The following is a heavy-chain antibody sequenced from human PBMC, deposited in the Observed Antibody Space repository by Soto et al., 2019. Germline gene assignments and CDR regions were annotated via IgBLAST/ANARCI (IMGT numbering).Heavy chain of an antibody. CDR3: ARAYSSSWYYFDY. V-gene: IGHV3-30-3*01. CDR2: ISYDGSNK. CDR1: GFTFSSYA. Sequence: QVQLVESGGGVVQPGRPLRLSCAASGFTFSSYAVQWVRQAPGKGLEWVAVISYDGSNKYYADSVKGRFTISRDNSKNTLYLQMNSLRAEATAVYYCARAYSSSWYYFDYWGQGTLVTVSS. J-gene: IGHJ4*02. D-gene: IGHD6-13*01.